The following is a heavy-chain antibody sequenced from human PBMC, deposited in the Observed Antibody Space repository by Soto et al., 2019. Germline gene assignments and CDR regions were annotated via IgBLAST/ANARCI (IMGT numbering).Heavy chain of an antibody. CDR2: ISAYNGNT. D-gene: IGHD5-18*01. V-gene: IGHV1-18*01. J-gene: IGHJ6*02. CDR3: AREGPYSYGKNYYYYGMDV. CDR1: SHTLTSHE. Sequence: ASVQVAYKASSHTLTSHENKWVRQAPGQGLEWMGWISAYNGNTNYAQKLQGRVTMTTDTSTSTAYMELRSLRSDDTAVYYCAREGPYSYGKNYYYYGMDVWGQGTTVTVSS.